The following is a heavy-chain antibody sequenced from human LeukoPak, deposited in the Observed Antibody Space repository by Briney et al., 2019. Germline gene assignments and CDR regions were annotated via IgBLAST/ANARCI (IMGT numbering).Heavy chain of an antibody. CDR2: ISGSDGST. J-gene: IGHJ5*02. D-gene: IGHD2-15*01. Sequence: GGSLRLSCAASGFTFSSYDMSWVRQAPGKALEWVSGISGSDGSTYYADSVKGRFTISRDYSKNTLYVQMNSLRAEDTAVYYCAKARGFCSGGSCYNPFDAWGQGTLVTVSS. CDR3: AKARGFCSGGSCYNPFDA. V-gene: IGHV3-23*01. CDR1: GFTFSSYD.